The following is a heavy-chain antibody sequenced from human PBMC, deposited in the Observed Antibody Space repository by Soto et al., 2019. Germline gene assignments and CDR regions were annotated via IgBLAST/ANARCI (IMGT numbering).Heavy chain of an antibody. Sequence: SETLSLTCTVSGGSISSYYWSWIRQPPGKGLEWIGYIYYSGSTNYNPSLKSRVTISVDTSKNQFSLKLSSVTAADTAVYYCARPYYDILTGHKGAFDIWGQGTMVTVSS. CDR2: IYYSGST. V-gene: IGHV4-59*08. CDR1: GGSISSYY. CDR3: ARPYYDILTGHKGAFDI. J-gene: IGHJ3*02. D-gene: IGHD3-9*01.